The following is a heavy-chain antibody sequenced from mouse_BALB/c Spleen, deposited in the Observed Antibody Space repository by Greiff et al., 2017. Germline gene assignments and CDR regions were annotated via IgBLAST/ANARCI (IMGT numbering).Heavy chain of an antibody. Sequence: DVKVVESGGGLVKPGGSLKLSCAASGFTFSDYYMYWVRQTPEKRLEWVATISDGGSYTYYPDSVKGRFTISRDNAKNNLYLQMSSLKSEDTAMYYCARRGRYEGYAMDYWGQGTSVTVSS. CDR1: GFTFSDYY. V-gene: IGHV5-4*02. D-gene: IGHD2-14*01. CDR2: ISDGGSYT. J-gene: IGHJ4*01. CDR3: ARRGRYEGYAMDY.